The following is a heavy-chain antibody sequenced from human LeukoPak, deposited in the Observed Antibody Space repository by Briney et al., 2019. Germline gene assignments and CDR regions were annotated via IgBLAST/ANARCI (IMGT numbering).Heavy chain of an antibody. V-gene: IGHV1-69*05. CDR3: ARGGEANYYDTSGYYLYYY. CDR1: GGTFSNYA. CDR2: IIPIFGTT. Sequence: GASVKASCKASGGTFSNYAISWVRQAPGQGLEWMGRIIPIFGTTNYAQKFQGRVTISTDGSTSTAYMELSSLRSEDTAVYYCARGGEANYYDTSGYYLYYYWGQGTLVTVSS. D-gene: IGHD3-22*01. J-gene: IGHJ4*02.